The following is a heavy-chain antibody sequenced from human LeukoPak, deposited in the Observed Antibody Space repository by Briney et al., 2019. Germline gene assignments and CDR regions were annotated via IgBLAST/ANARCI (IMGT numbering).Heavy chain of an antibody. Sequence: SETLSLTCTVSGGSISSGGYYWSWIRQHPGKGLEWIGYIYYSGSTYYNPSLKSRVTISVDTSKNQFSLKLSSVTAADTAVYYCARYWTKLNAFDIWGQGTMVTVSS. CDR1: GGSISSGGYY. CDR3: ARYWTKLNAFDI. D-gene: IGHD2-8*01. CDR2: IYYSGST. V-gene: IGHV4-31*03. J-gene: IGHJ3*02.